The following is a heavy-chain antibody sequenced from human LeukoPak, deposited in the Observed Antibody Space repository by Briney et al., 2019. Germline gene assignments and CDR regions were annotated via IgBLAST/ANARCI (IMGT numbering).Heavy chain of an antibody. Sequence: GGSLRLSCAASGFTFSDYWMQWVRQAPGKGLEWVANINYHGNENYLLDSVKGRFTISRDNAKDSLFLQMNSLRVEDTAVYYCTRGDPDYWGLGTLVTVSS. CDR2: INYHGNEN. D-gene: IGHD2-21*02. CDR3: TRGDPDY. V-gene: IGHV3-7*01. J-gene: IGHJ4*02. CDR1: GFTFSDYW.